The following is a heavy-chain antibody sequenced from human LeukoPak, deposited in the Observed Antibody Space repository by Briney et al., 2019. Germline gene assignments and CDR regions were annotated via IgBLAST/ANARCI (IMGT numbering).Heavy chain of an antibody. CDR3: AKRLSFGVAIGDFDY. V-gene: IGHV3-23*01. D-gene: IGHD3-3*01. CDR2: ISGSGDST. J-gene: IGHJ4*02. Sequence: GGSLRLSCAASGFTFSNYAMSWVRQAPGKGLEWVSAISGSGDSTYYADSVRGRFTISRDSSMETLYLQMNSLRAEDTATYFCAKRLSFGVAIGDFDYWGQGTLVTVSS. CDR1: GFTFSNYA.